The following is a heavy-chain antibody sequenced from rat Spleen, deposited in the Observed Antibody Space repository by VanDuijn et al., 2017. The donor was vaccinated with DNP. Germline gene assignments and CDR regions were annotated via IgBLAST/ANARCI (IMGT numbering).Heavy chain of an antibody. J-gene: IGHJ4*01. Sequence: EVLLVESDGGFVQPGGSLELSCTVSGFTFNDYYMAWVRQAPAKGLEWVATISYNGGTPYYRDSVKGLFTISRDNAQSTLYLQMDSLRSEDTATYYCARHRTIMPYYYSMDAWGQGASVTVSS. CDR3: ARHRTIMPYYYSMDA. CDR2: ISYNGGTP. CDR1: GFTFNDYY. V-gene: IGHV5-7*01. D-gene: IGHD1-12*01.